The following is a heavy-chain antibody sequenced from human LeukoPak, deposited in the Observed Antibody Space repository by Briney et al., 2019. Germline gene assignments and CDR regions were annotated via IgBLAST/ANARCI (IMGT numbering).Heavy chain of an antibody. V-gene: IGHV4-38-2*02. CDR1: GYSISSGYY. CDR2: IYHSGST. D-gene: IGHD3-10*01. J-gene: IGHJ3*02. CDR3: ARVARWEFAFDI. Sequence: SETLSLTCTVSGYSISSGYYWGWIRQPPGKGLEWIGSIYHSGSTYYNPSLKSRVTISVDTSKNQFSLKLSSVTAADTAVYYCARVARWEFAFDIWGQGTMVTVSS.